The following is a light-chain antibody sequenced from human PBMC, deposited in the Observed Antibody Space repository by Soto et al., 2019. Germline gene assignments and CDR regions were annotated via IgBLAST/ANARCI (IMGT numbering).Light chain of an antibody. CDR1: NIGSKS. Sequence: SYELTQPPSVAVAPGETASITCGGNNIGSKSVHWYQQKPGQAPVLVIYYDNDRPSGIPERFSGSNSGNTATLTISRVEAGDEDDYYCQVWDTGSDQLVFGGGTKLTVL. V-gene: IGLV3-21*04. CDR3: QVWDTGSDQLV. J-gene: IGLJ2*01. CDR2: YDN.